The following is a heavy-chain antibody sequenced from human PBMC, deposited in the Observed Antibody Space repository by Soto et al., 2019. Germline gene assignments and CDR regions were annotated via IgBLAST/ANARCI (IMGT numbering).Heavy chain of an antibody. Sequence: QSQTLSLTCAVYGGSFSGYYWSWIRQPPGKGLEWIGEINHSGSTNYNPSLKSRVTISVDTSKNQFSLKLSSVTAADTAVYYCARVARGSSSWYEVRRGIYFDYWGQGTLVTVSS. CDR2: INHSGST. CDR1: GGSFSGYY. D-gene: IGHD6-13*01. V-gene: IGHV4-34*01. J-gene: IGHJ4*02. CDR3: ARVARGSSSWYEVRRGIYFDY.